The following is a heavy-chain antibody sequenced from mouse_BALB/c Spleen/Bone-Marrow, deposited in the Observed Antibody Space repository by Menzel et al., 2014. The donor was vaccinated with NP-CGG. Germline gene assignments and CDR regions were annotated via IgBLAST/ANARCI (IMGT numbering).Heavy chain of an antibody. J-gene: IGHJ4*01. CDR3: ARWLRRYYAMDY. V-gene: IGHV14-3*02. CDR2: IDPANGNT. CDR1: GFNIXDTY. Sequence: EVQLQQSGAELVKPGASVKLSCTASGFNIXDTYMHWVKQRPEQGLEWIGRIDPANGNTKYDPKFQGKATITADTSSNTAYLQLSSLTSEDTAVYYCARWLRRYYAMDYWGQGTSVTVSS. D-gene: IGHD2-2*01.